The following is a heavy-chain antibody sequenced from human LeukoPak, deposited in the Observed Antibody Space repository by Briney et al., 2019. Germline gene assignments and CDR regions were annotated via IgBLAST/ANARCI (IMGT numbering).Heavy chain of an antibody. D-gene: IGHD4-17*01. Sequence: GGALRLSCAASGFSFSSYGVHWVRQAPGKGLEGVAVISYDGSNKYYADSVKGRFTISRDNSKNTLYLQMNSLRAEDTAVYYCAKGDGYGDYYFDSWGQGTLVTVSS. V-gene: IGHV3-30*18. J-gene: IGHJ4*02. CDR1: GFSFSSYG. CDR2: ISYDGSNK. CDR3: AKGDGYGDYYFDS.